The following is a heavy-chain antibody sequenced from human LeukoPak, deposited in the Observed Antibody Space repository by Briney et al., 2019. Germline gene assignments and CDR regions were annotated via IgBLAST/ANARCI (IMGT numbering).Heavy chain of an antibody. CDR2: ISSSNTI. CDR1: GFTFSNYS. Sequence: GGSLRLSCVVSGFTFSNYSMNWVRQAPGKGLEWISYISSSNTIYYADSVKGRFTISRDNSKNTLYLQMNSLRAEDTAVYYCASYVKYYYDSSGPPWVWGQGTLVTVSS. J-gene: IGHJ4*02. D-gene: IGHD3-22*01. CDR3: ASYVKYYYDSSGPPWV. V-gene: IGHV3-48*01.